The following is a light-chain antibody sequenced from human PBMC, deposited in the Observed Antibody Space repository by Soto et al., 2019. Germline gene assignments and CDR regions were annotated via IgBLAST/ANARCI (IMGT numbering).Light chain of an antibody. CDR3: GTWDSSLSAM. CDR1: SSNIGNNY. V-gene: IGLV1-51*02. J-gene: IGLJ3*02. CDR2: ENN. Sequence: QSVLTQPPSVSAAPGQKVTISCSGSSSNIGNNYVSWYQQLPGTAPKLLIYENNKRPSGIPDRFSGSESGTSATLGITGLQTGDEADYYCGTWDSSLSAMFGGGTKVTVL.